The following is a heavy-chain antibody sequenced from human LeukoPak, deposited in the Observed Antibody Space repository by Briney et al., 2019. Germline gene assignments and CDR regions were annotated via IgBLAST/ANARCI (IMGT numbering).Heavy chain of an antibody. CDR1: GFTFSDYY. CDR3: ARQGNNWFDP. J-gene: IGHJ5*02. CDR2: ISSSSNYT. V-gene: IGHV3-11*06. Sequence: GGSLRLSCAASGFTFSDYYMSWIRQAPEKGLEWVSYISSSSNYTNYADSVKGRFTISRDNAKNSLYLQMNSLTAEDTAVYYCARQGNNWFDPWGQGTLVTVSS.